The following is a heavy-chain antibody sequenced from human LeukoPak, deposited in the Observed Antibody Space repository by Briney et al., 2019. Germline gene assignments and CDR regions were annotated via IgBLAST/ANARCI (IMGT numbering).Heavy chain of an antibody. CDR1: GFTFSDYY. CDR3: ARQGNNWFDP. J-gene: IGHJ5*02. CDR2: ISSSSNYT. V-gene: IGHV3-11*06. Sequence: GGSLRLSCAASGFTFSDYYMSWIRQAPEKGLEWVSYISSSSNYTNYADSVKGRFTISRDNAKNSLYLQMNSLTAEDTAVYYCARQGNNWFDPWGQGTLVTVSS.